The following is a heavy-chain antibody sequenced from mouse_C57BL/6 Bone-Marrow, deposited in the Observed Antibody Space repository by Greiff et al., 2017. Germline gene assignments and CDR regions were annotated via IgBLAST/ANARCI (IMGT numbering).Heavy chain of an antibody. D-gene: IGHD2-10*01. V-gene: IGHV1-54*02. CDR1: GYAFTNYL. CDR2: INPGSGGT. CDR3: ARWGPTIDWYFDV. Sequence: VQLQQSGAELVRPGTSVKVSCKASGYAFTNYLIEWVKQRPGQGLEWIGVINPGSGGTNYNEKFKGKATFTADTSSNTAYMQLSSLTTEDSAIYYCARWGPTIDWYFDVWGTGTTVTVSS. J-gene: IGHJ1*03.